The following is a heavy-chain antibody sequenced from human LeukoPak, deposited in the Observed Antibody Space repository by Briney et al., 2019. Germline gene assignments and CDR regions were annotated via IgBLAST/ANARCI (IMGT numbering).Heavy chain of an antibody. J-gene: IGHJ5*02. CDR1: GFTFSSYC. CDR2: IKQDAIEK. V-gene: IGHV3-7*03. Sequence: PGGSLRLSCVASGFTFSSYCMNWVRQAPGKGLEWVANIKQDAIEKYYVDSVKGRFTISRDNAKNSLYLQMNSLRAEDTAVYYCARAQTTGFYNWFDPWGQVTLVTVSS. D-gene: IGHD3-9*01. CDR3: ARAQTTGFYNWFDP.